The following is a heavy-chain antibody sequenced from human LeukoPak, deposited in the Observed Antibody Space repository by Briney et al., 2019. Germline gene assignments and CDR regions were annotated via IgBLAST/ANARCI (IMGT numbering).Heavy chain of an antibody. CDR1: GFTFSSFT. D-gene: IGHD3-10*01. Sequence: GGSLSLSCAASGFTFSSFTMNWVRQAPGKGLEWASSISPTGISTWHADSVKGRFTISRDNPKNSVHLQMTNLRVDDTAVYYCGRDYLGESGAGGPWGQGILVTVSS. CDR3: GRDYLGESGAGGP. J-gene: IGHJ5*02. V-gene: IGHV3-21*01. CDR2: ISPTGIST.